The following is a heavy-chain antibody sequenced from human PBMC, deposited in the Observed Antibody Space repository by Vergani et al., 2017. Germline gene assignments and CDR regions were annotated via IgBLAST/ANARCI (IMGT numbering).Heavy chain of an antibody. CDR3: ARGPRAAAMHYYYYYYMDV. D-gene: IGHD2-2*01. J-gene: IGHJ6*03. V-gene: IGHV3-23*01. CDR2: LTGGGGST. Sequence: EVQLLESGGSLKQPGGSVRLSCAASGFTFSTYAMHWVRQAPGKGLEWVSALTGGGGSTYYADSFKGRFIISRDNSRDTLYLQMNSLRPEDTAVYYCARGPRAAAMHYYYYYYMDVWGKGTTVTVSS. CDR1: GFTFSTYA.